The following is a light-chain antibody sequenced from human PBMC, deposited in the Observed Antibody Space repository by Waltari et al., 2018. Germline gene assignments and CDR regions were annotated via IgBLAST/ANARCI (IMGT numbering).Light chain of an antibody. CDR1: QSVSNNY. Sequence: ETVLTQSPGTQSLSPGEGATLSCRASQSVSNNYLAWYQQRPGQAPRLLFTGAWIRATGIPDRFSGSGSGTDFTLTISRLEPEDFAVYYCQQYGNSPGTFGQGTRVEI. J-gene: IGKJ1*01. CDR3: QQYGNSPGT. V-gene: IGKV3-20*01. CDR2: GAW.